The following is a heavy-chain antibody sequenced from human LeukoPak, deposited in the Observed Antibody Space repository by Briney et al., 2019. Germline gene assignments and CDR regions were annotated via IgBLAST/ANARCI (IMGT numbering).Heavy chain of an antibody. CDR3: ARASSGGDYDY. CDR1: GGSISSYY. Sequence: PSETLSLTCTVSGGSISSYYWSWIRQPPGKGLEWIGYIYYSGSTNYNPSLKSRVTISVDTSKNQFSLKLSSVTAADTAVYYCARASSGGDYDYGGQGTPVTVYS. CDR2: IYYSGST. V-gene: IGHV4-59*01. D-gene: IGHD4-17*01. J-gene: IGHJ4*02.